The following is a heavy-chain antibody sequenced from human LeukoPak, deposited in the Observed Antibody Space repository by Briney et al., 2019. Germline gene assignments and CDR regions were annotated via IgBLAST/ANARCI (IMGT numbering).Heavy chain of an antibody. CDR3: SRGPVAASFAY. J-gene: IGHJ4*02. Sequence: PGGSLRLSCTASGFTFGDYAMSWVRQAPGMGLEWVSFIRSKAYGGTTEYATSVKGRFTISRDDSKSIAYLQMNSLKSEDTAVYYCSRGPVAASFAYWGQGTLVTVSS. D-gene: IGHD2-15*01. CDR1: GFTFGDYA. CDR2: IRSKAYGGTT. V-gene: IGHV3-49*04.